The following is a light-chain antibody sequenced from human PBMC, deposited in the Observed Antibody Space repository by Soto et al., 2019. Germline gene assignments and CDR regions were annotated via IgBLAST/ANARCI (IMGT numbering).Light chain of an antibody. CDR3: QQHNSFSIT. Sequence: DIQMTQSPSTLSASAGDRVTITCRASQSISTWLAWYQQKPGKAPKLLIYKASDLESGVPSRFSGSASGTEFTLTISSLQPDDFATYYCQQHNSFSITFGQGTRLEIK. J-gene: IGKJ5*01. CDR1: QSISTW. V-gene: IGKV1-5*03. CDR2: KAS.